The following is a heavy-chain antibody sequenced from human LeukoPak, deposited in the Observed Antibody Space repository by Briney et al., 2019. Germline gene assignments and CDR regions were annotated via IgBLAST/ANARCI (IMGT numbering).Heavy chain of an antibody. V-gene: IGHV3-23*01. CDR1: GFTFSSYT. CDR3: AREIWATGIGWFDP. J-gene: IGHJ5*02. D-gene: IGHD3-9*01. CDR2: TGVSGDNT. Sequence: QSGGSLRLSCAASGFTFSSYTMNWVRQAPGKGLEWVSGTGVSGDNTYYADSVKGRFTIARDDSKNTLYLQMNNLRAEDTAVYYCAREIWATGIGWFDPWGQGTLVTVSS.